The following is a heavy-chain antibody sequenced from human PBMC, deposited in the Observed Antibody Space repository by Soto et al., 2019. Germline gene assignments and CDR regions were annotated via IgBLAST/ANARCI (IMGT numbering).Heavy chain of an antibody. J-gene: IGHJ6*02. Sequence: PGGSLRLSCAASGFTFSSYAMSWVRQAPGKGLEWVSAISGSGGSTYYADSVKGRFTISRDNAKNSLYLQMNSPRAEDTAVYYCARDSYTAQYYYYGMDVWGQGTTVTVSS. V-gene: IGHV3-23*01. CDR2: ISGSGGST. D-gene: IGHD5-18*01. CDR1: GFTFSSYA. CDR3: ARDSYTAQYYYYGMDV.